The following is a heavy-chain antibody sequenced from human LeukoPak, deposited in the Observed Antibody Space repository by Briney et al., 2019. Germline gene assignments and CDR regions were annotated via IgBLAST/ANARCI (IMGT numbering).Heavy chain of an antibody. V-gene: IGHV3-30*02. D-gene: IGHD2-2*01. CDR2: IRYDGSNK. Sequence: GGSLRLSCAASGFTFSSYGMHWVRQAPGKGLEWVTFIRYDGSNKYYADSVKGRFTISRDNSKNTLYLQMNSLRAEDTAVHYCAKAGYCSGSGCPDYYYMDVWGKGTTVTVSS. CDR1: GFTFSSYG. J-gene: IGHJ6*03. CDR3: AKAGYCSGSGCPDYYYMDV.